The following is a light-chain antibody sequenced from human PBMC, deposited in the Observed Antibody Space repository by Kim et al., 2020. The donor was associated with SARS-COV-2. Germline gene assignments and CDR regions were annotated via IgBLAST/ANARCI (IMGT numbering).Light chain of an antibody. V-gene: IGKV1-9*01. Sequence: SASVGDRVTITCRASQSIRSHLAWYQQKPGKAPKLLIYAASTLQGGVPSRFSGSGSGTEFTLTISSLQPEDFATYSCQQLNDYPYTFGQGTKLEI. CDR2: AAS. CDR1: QSIRSH. CDR3: QQLNDYPYT. J-gene: IGKJ2*01.